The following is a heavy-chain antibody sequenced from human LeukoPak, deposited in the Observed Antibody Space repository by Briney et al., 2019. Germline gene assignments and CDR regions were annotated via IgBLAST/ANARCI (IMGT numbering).Heavy chain of an antibody. CDR3: ARSGYSHSWDY. D-gene: IGHD1-26*01. CDR1: GFTFSSYS. J-gene: IGHJ4*02. V-gene: IGHV3-7*03. CDR2: IKEDGGEI. Sequence: GGSLRLSCVASGFTFSSYSFNWVRQAPGKGLEWVANIKEDGGEIHFVDSMKGRFTISRDNAKNSLYLQMNSLRGDDTAVYYCARSGYSHSWDYWGQGTLVIVSS.